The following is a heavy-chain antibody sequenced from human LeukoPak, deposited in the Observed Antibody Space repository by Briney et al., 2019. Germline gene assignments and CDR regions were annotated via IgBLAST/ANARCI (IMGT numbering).Heavy chain of an antibody. CDR1: GFILSDYG. CDR2: MSYDGGNK. J-gene: IGHJ5*02. CDR3: AKVGRNYGDYNGWFDP. D-gene: IGHD4-17*01. Sequence: GRPLRLSCAASGFILSDYGMHWVRQAPGKGLDWVAFMSYDGGNKYYADSVKGRFTISRDNSKNTLYLQMNTLRAEDTAVYYCAKVGRNYGDYNGWFDPWGQGTLVTVSS. V-gene: IGHV3-30*18.